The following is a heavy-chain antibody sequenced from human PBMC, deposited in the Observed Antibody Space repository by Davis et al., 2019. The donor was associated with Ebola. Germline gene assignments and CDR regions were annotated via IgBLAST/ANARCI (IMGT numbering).Heavy chain of an antibody. CDR1: GGYISGYY. CDR3: ARGDSYYDPSGYYAGPEAPDH. V-gene: IGHV4-59*12. D-gene: IGHD3-22*01. Sequence: SETLSLTCTVSGGYISGYYWSWIRQPPGKGLEWIGNLYHGGGTNYSPSLKSRLTISVDTSKNQFSLKLTSVTAADTAVYYCARGDSYYDPSGYYAGPEAPDHWGQGTLVSVSS. CDR2: LYHGGGT. J-gene: IGHJ4*02.